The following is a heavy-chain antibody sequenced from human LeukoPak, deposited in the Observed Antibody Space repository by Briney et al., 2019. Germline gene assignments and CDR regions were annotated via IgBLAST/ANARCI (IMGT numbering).Heavy chain of an antibody. J-gene: IGHJ4*02. D-gene: IGHD3-9*01. CDR3: ARQDYDILTGYSYY. Sequence: SETLSLTCTVSGGSISSSSYYWGWIRQPPGKGLEWIGSIYYSGSTYYNPSLKSRVTISVDTSKNQFSLKLSSVTAADTAVYYCARQDYDILTGYSYYWGQGTLVTVSS. CDR1: GGSISSSSYY. V-gene: IGHV4-39*01. CDR2: IYYSGST.